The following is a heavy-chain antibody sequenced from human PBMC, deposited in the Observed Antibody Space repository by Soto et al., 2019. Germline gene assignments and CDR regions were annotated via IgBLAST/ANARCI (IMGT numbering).Heavy chain of an antibody. CDR1: GFTFTSSA. D-gene: IGHD2-21*02. CDR2: IVVGSGNT. J-gene: IGHJ4*02. Sequence: SVKVSCKASGFTFTSSAVQWVRQARGQRLEWIGWIVVGSGNTNYAQKFQERVTITRDMSRSTAYMELSSLRSEDTAVYYCAADRTYCGGDCYLDWGPATLVTSPQ. V-gene: IGHV1-58*01. CDR3: AADRTYCGGDCYLD.